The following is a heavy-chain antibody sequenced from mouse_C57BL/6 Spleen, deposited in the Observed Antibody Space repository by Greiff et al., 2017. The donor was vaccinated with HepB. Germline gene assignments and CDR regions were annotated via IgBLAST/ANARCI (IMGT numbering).Heavy chain of an antibody. D-gene: IGHD1-1*01. CDR1: GFNIKDDY. CDR3: TSGYLRAY. CDR2: IDPENGDT. V-gene: IGHV14-4*01. J-gene: IGHJ3*01. Sequence: EVQLQQSGAELVRPGASVKLSCTASGFNIKDDYMHWVKQRPEQGLEWIGWIDPENGDTEYASKFQGKATITADTSSNTAYLQLSSLTSEDTAVYYCTSGYLRAYWGQGTLVTVSA.